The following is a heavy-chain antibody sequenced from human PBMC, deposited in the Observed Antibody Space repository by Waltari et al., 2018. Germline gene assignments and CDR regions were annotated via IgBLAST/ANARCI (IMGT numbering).Heavy chain of an antibody. J-gene: IGHJ4*02. V-gene: IGHV1-3*01. CDR3: ARDKVVAATLYYFDY. CDR1: GYTFTSYA. Sequence: QVQLVQSGAEVKKPGASVKVSCKASGYTFTSYAMHWVRQAPGQRLEWMGWINAGNGNTKDAQKFQGRVTITRDTSASTAYMELSSLRSEDTAVYYCARDKVVAATLYYFDYWGQGTLVTVSS. CDR2: INAGNGNT. D-gene: IGHD2-15*01.